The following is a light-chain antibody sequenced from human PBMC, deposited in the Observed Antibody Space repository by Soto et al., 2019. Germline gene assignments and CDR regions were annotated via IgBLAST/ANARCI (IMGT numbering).Light chain of an antibody. CDR1: SSDVGRYNY. CDR3: CSFAGSYTFV. V-gene: IGLV2-11*01. Sequence: QSVLTQPRSVSGSPGQSVTISCTGTSSDVGRYNYVSWYQQHPGKAPKLIIYDVNKRPSGVPDRFSGSKSGNTASLTISGLQAEDEADYYCCSFAGSYTFVFGTGTKVTV. CDR2: DVN. J-gene: IGLJ1*01.